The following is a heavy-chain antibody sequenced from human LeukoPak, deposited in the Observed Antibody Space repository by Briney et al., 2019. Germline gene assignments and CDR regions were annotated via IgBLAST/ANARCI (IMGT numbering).Heavy chain of an antibody. J-gene: IGHJ4*02. V-gene: IGHV1-18*01. CDR2: ISGYNGNT. Sequence: ASVKVSCKASGYTFATYGISWFRQAPGQGLEWMGWISGYNGNTNHAQKFQGRVTMTTDTSTSTAYMELRSLRSDDTAVYYCARLYCSGANRYPIYGDPFDYWGQGTLVTVSS. D-gene: IGHD2-15*01. CDR3: ARLYCSGANRYPIYGDPFDY. CDR1: GYTFATYG.